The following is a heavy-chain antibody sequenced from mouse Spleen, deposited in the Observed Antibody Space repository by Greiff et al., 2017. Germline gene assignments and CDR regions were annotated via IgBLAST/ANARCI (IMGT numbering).Heavy chain of an antibody. J-gene: IGHJ2*01. CDR2: IYPGDGDT. CDR1: GYAFSSSW. D-gene: IGHD1-1*01. CDR3: ARMELLRHQLYYFDY. V-gene: IGHV1-82*01. Sequence: VQLQQSGPELVKPGASVKISCKASGYAFSSSWMNWVKQRPGKGLEWIGRIYPGDGDTNYNGKFKGKATLTADKSSSTAYMQLSSLTSEDSAVYFCARMELLRHQLYYFDYWGQGTTLTVSS.